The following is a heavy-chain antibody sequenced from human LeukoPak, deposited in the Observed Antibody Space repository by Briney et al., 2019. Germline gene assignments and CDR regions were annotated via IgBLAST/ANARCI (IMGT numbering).Heavy chain of an antibody. CDR2: IIPIFGTA. D-gene: IGHD4-23*01. CDR3: ARGPRMTTVVTPGAFDI. V-gene: IGHV1-69*05. CDR1: GGTFSSYA. Sequence: SVKVSCKASGGTFSSYAISWVRQAPGQGLEWMGGIIPIFGTANYAQKFQGRVTITTDESTSTAYMELSSLRSEDTAVYYCARGPRMTTVVTPGAFDIWGQGTMVTVSS. J-gene: IGHJ3*02.